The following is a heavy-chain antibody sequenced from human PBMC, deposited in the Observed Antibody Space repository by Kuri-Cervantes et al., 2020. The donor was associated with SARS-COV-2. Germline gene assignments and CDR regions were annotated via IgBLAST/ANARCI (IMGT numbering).Heavy chain of an antibody. Sequence: SVKVSCKASGGTFSSYAISWVRQAPGQGLEWMGGIIPIFGTANYAQKFQGRVTITTDESTSTANMELSSLRSEDTAVYYCAKSLAYCGRGCYWAFDYWGQGALVTVSS. V-gene: IGHV1-69*05. CDR1: GGTFSSYA. CDR2: IIPIFGTA. J-gene: IGHJ4*02. CDR3: AKSLAYCGRGCYWAFDY. D-gene: IGHD2-21*02.